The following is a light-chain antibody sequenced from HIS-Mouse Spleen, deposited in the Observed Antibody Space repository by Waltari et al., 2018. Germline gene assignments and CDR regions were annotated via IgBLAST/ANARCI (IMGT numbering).Light chain of an antibody. CDR3: QAWDSSTVV. CDR2: QDS. J-gene: IGLJ2*01. V-gene: IGLV3-1*01. CDR1: KLGDEY. Sequence: SYELTQPPSVSVSPGPTARIPCPCRKLGDEYSCWYQQKPGQSPVLVIYQDSKRPSGIPERFSGSNSGNTATLTISGTQAMDEADYYCQAWDSSTVVFGGGTKLTVL.